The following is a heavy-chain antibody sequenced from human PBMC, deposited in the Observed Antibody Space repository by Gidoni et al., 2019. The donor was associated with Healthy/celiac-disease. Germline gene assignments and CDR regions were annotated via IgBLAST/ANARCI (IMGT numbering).Heavy chain of an antibody. V-gene: IGHV3-23*01. J-gene: IGHJ3*02. D-gene: IGHD3-22*01. CDR3: AKELYYYDSSGYLNDAFDI. CDR1: GFTFSSYA. Sequence: EVQLLESGGGLVQPGGSLRLSCAASGFTFSSYAMSWVRQAPGKGLEWVSAISGSGGSTYYADSVKGRFTISRDNSKNTLYLQMNSLRAEDTAVYYCAKELYYYDSSGYLNDAFDIWGQGTMVTVSS. CDR2: ISGSGGST.